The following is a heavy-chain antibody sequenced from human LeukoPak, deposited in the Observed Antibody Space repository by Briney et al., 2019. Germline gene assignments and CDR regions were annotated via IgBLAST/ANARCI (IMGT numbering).Heavy chain of an antibody. J-gene: IGHJ6*03. CDR1: TFTFSSYN. CDR3: ARFAAGGSYYYYMDV. CDR2: ISSSGTYI. V-gene: IGHV3-21*01. Sequence: PGGSLRLSCAASTFTFSSYNMNWVRQAPGKGLEWVSSISSSGTYIYYRDSVKGRFTISRDNAKNSLYLQMNSLRADDTAVYYCARFAAGGSYYYYMDVWGKGTTVTVSS. D-gene: IGHD6-25*01.